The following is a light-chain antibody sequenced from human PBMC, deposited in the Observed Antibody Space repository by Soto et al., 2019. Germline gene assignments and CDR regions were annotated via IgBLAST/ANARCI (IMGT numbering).Light chain of an antibody. CDR1: QTIGTN. J-gene: IGKJ1*01. CDR2: AAS. Sequence: DIRMTQSPSSLSASVGDRVIITCRASQTIGTNLNWYQQKAGKVPRLLIYAASRLQSWVPSRFTGSGSGTDFTLTINSLQPEDFATYHCQQAYSSRTFGQGTKVDFK. V-gene: IGKV1-39*01. CDR3: QQAYSSRT.